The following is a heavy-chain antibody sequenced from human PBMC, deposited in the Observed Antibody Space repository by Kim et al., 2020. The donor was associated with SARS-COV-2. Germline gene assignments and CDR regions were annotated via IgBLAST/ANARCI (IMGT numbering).Heavy chain of an antibody. Sequence: AQKFQGRVTMTEDTSTDTAYMEPSSLRSEDTAVYYCATGDSGYSPNWFDPWGQGTLVTVSS. J-gene: IGHJ5*02. CDR3: ATGDSGYSPNWFDP. V-gene: IGHV1-24*01. D-gene: IGHD3-22*01.